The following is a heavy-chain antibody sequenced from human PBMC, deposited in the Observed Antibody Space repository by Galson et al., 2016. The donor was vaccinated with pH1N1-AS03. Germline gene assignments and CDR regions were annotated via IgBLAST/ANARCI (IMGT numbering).Heavy chain of an antibody. J-gene: IGHJ5*02. CDR1: GGSVSHYASY. D-gene: IGHD2-15*01. CDR3: ARDRRDCSGGSCSQDGWFDP. CDR2: VSARGTT. Sequence: SETLSLTCTVSGGSVSHYASYWGWIRQAPGKGLEWIATVSARGTTYHNPSLDSRLTISLDTSKNHFSLTLTSVTAADTAMYYCARDRRDCSGGSCSQDGWFDPWGRGPWSSSRQ. V-gene: IGHV4-39*07.